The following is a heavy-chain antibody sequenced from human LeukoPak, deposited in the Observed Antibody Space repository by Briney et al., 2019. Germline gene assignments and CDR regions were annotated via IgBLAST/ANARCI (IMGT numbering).Heavy chain of an antibody. CDR3: AVSLGVEFRNFDY. D-gene: IGHD2-2*01. CDR2: IRNKAQSYST. CDR1: GFIFTDHY. Sequence: PGGCLRLSCAASGFIFTDHYMDWVRQAPGKGLEWVARIRNKAQSYSTEYAASVKGKFTISRDFSKNSLYLQMSSLATEDTAMYYCAVSLGVEFRNFDYWGQGILVTVSS. V-gene: IGHV3-72*01. J-gene: IGHJ4*02.